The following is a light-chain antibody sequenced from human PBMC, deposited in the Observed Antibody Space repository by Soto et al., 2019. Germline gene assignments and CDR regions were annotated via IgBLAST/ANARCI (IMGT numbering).Light chain of an antibody. Sequence: QSVLTQPASVSGSPGQSITISCTGTSSDVGGYNYVSWYQQHPGKAPKLMIYDVSNRPSGVSNRFSGSKSGNTASLTISELQAEDEADYYCSSYTSSSTLPVFGTGTKVTVL. J-gene: IGLJ1*01. CDR3: SSYTSSSTLPV. V-gene: IGLV2-14*01. CDR2: DVS. CDR1: SSDVGGYNY.